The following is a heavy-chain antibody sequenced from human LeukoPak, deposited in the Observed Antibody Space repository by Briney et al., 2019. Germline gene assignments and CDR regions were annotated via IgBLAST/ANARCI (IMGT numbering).Heavy chain of an antibody. CDR3: AKDTVYGSGSYFCDFDY. D-gene: IGHD3-10*01. CDR2: ISGSGGTT. Sequence: GGSLRLSCAASGLTFSTYAMSWVRQAPGKGLEWVSAISGSGGTTYYADSVKGRFTISRDNSKNTLYLQMNSLRVEDTAVYYCAKDTVYGSGSYFCDFDYWGQGTLVTVSS. CDR1: GLTFSTYA. V-gene: IGHV3-23*01. J-gene: IGHJ4*02.